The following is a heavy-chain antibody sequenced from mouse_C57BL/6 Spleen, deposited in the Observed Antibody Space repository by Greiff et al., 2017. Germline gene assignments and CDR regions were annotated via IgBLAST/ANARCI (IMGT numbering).Heavy chain of an antibody. V-gene: IGHV1-69*01. CDR3: ARPGRNYFDY. CDR1: GYTFTSYW. CDR2: IDPSDSYT. Sequence: QVQLQQPGAELVMPGASVKLSCKASGYTFTSYWMHWVKQRPGQGLEWIGEIDPSDSYTNYNQKFKGKSTLTVDKSSSTAYMQLSSLTSEDSAVYYCARPGRNYFDYWGQGTTRTVSS. J-gene: IGHJ2*01.